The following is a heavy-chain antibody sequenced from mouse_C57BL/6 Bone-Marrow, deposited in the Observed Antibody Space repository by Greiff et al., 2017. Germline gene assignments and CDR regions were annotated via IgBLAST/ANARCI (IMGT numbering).Heavy chain of an antibody. CDR3: ASQGDGSSLFAT. J-gene: IGHJ2*01. V-gene: IGHV5-12*01. D-gene: IGHD1-1*01. CDR1: GFTFSDYY. CDR2: ISNGGGST. Sequence: EVKLQESVGGLVQPGGSLKLSCAASGFTFSDYYMYWVRQTPETRLEWVAYISNGGGSTYYPDTVKGRFTISRDNAKNTLYLQMSRLKSEDTAIYYCASQGDGSSLFATWRPGTPLTAS.